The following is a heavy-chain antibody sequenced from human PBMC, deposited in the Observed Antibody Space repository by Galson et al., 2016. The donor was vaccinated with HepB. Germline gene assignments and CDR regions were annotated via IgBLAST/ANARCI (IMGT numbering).Heavy chain of an antibody. V-gene: IGHV4-59*01. D-gene: IGHD1-1*01. CDR3: GRWNEGLDY. CDR1: GDSLIHYY. CDR2: IYYNGHA. J-gene: IGHJ4*02. Sequence: SETLSLTCTVSGDSLIHYYWGWIRQPPGKGLEWLRHIYYNGHANYNLSLTSRLSMSVDTSNNQFSLKLSSVTAADTAVYYWGRWNEGLDYWGQGTLVTVSS.